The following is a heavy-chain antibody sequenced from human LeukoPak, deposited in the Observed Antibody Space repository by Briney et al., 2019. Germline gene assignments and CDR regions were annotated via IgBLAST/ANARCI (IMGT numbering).Heavy chain of an antibody. D-gene: IGHD4-17*01. J-gene: IGHJ6*04. Sequence: GGSLRLSCAASGFTFSNYAMNWVRQAPGQGLEWVSSISSRGTYIYYAESVKGRFTISRDNAKNSVFLDMDSLRAEDTAVYYCAPPGADSGLPLDVWGNGTAVTVSS. V-gene: IGHV3-21*01. CDR3: APPGADSGLPLDV. CDR1: GFTFSNYA. CDR2: ISSRGTYI.